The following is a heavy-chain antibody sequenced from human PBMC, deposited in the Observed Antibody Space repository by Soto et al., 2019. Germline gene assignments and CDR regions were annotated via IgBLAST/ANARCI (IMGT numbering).Heavy chain of an antibody. Sequence: SETLSLTCTVYGGSFSGYYWSWIRQPPGKGLEWIGYINHSGSTNYNPSLKSRVTISVDTSKNQFSLKLSSVTAADTAVYYCARSSLLRYFDWSPYNWGQGTLVTVSS. V-gene: IGHV4-34*01. D-gene: IGHD3-9*01. CDR2: INHSGST. CDR1: GGSFSGYY. J-gene: IGHJ4*02. CDR3: ARSSLLRYFDWSPYN.